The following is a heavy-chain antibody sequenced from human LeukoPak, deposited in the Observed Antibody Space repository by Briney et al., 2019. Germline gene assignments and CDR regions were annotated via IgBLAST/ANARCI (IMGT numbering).Heavy chain of an antibody. V-gene: IGHV3-23*01. CDR2: ISGSGGST. CDR3: AKDQHIAVAGTYEQRQYYFDY. D-gene: IGHD6-19*01. CDR1: GFTFSSYA. J-gene: IGHJ4*02. Sequence: GGSLRPSCAASGFTFSSYAMSWVRQAPGKGLEWGSAISGSGGSTYYADSVKGRFTISRDNSKNTLYLQMNSLRAEDTAVYYCAKDQHIAVAGTYEQRQYYFDYWGQGTLVTVSS.